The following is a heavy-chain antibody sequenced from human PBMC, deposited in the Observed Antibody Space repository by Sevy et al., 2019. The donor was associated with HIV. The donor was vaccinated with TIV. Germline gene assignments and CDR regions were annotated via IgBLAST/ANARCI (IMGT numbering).Heavy chain of an antibody. V-gene: IGHV3-30*04. J-gene: IGHJ4*02. Sequence: GGSLRLTCAASGFTFSHYALHWVRRAPGKGLEWVAIISYVGNSEDYADSVKGRFTISRDNSKNALYLQMNSLSAEDTALYYCATLSSCGGDCYYFDYWGQGTLVTVSS. CDR1: GFTFSHYA. CDR3: ATLSSCGGDCYYFDY. CDR2: ISYVGNSE. D-gene: IGHD2-21*02.